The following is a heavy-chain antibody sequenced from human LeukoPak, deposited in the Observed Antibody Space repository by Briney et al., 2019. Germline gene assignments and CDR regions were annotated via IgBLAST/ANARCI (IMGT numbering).Heavy chain of an antibody. V-gene: IGHV3-23*01. CDR3: ARHPYDYGDYGVVSFDY. J-gene: IGHJ4*02. CDR1: GFTFSSYG. Sequence: GGSLRLSCAASGFTFSSYGMSWVRQAPGKGLEWVSAITGTGHITYYADSVKGRFTISRDNSKNTLYLQMNSLRAEDTALYYCARHPYDYGDYGVVSFDYWGQGTLVTVSS. D-gene: IGHD4-17*01. CDR2: ITGTGHIT.